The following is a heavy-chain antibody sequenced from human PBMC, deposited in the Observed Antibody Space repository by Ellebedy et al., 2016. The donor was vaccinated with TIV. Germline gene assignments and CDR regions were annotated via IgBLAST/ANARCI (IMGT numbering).Heavy chain of an antibody. V-gene: IGHV3-23*01. J-gene: IGHJ4*02. CDR2: ISGSGGST. D-gene: IGHD1-26*01. CDR1: GFTFSSYA. CDR3: ARDDLWSYDY. Sequence: GESLKISCAASGFTFSSYAMSWVRRAPGKGLEWVSAISGSGGSTYYADSVKGRFTISRDNSKNTLYLQMNSLRAEDTAVYYCARDDLWSYDYWGQGTLVTVSS.